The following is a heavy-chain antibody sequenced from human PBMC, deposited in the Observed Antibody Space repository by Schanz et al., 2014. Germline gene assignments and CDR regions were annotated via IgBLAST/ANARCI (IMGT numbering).Heavy chain of an antibody. V-gene: IGHV3-7*01. CDR3: ARDKGGYYPFDY. CDR1: GFTFSTYW. J-gene: IGHJ4*02. D-gene: IGHD3-3*01. CDR2: IKQDESER. Sequence: EVQLVESGGGLVQPGGSLRLSCAASGFTFSTYWMSWVRQAPGKGLEWVANIKQDESERSYVDSVKGRFTISRDNAKNSLYLQMNSLRAEDTAVYYCARDKGGYYPFDYWGQETLVTVSS.